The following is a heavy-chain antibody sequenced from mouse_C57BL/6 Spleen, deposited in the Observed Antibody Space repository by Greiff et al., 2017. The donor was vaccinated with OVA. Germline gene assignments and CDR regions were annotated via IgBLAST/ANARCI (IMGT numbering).Heavy chain of an antibody. CDR2: IHPNSGST. Sequence: QVQLKQPGAELVKPGASVKLSCKASGYTFTSYRMHWVKQRPGQGLEWIGMIHPNSGSTNYNEKFKSKATLTVDKSSSTAYMQLSSLTSEDSAVYYCALLWLRRGYWGQGTTLTVSS. V-gene: IGHV1-64*01. J-gene: IGHJ2*01. CDR3: ALLWLRRGY. D-gene: IGHD2-9*01. CDR1: GYTFTSYR.